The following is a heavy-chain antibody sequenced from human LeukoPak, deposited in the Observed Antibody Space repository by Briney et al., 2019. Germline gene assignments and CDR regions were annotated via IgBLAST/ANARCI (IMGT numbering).Heavy chain of an antibody. CDR2: ISYDGSNK. D-gene: IGHD6-25*01. J-gene: IGHJ5*02. CDR1: GFTFSSYA. CDR3: ARERGQAAENWFDP. V-gene: IGHV3-30-3*01. Sequence: GGSLRLSCAAFGFTFSSYAMHWVRQAPGKGLEWVAVISYDGSNKYYADSVKGRFTISRDNSKNTLYLQMNSLRAEDTAVYYCARERGQAAENWFDPWGQGTLVTVSS.